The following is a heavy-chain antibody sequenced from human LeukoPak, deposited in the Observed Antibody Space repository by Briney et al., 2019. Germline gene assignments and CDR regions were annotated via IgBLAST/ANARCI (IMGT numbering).Heavy chain of an antibody. J-gene: IGHJ5*02. D-gene: IGHD3-10*01. V-gene: IGHV3-74*01. CDR1: GLFFSSYW. Sequence: GGSLRLSCAASGLFFSSYWMHCVRPAPGKGLVWVSRINSDGSYTNYADTVKGRFTISRDNSKNTVFLQMNSLRAEDTAVYYCVKDGVSYNNNWDWFDPWGQGTLVTVSS. CDR3: VKDGVSYNNNWDWFDP. CDR2: INSDGSYT.